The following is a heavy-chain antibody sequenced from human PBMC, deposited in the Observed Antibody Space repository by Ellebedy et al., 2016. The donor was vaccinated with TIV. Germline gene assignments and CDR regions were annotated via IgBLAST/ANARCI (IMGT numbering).Heavy chain of an antibody. Sequence: PGGSLRLSCAASGFTFSSYGMHWVRQAPGKGLEWVALIWYDGSNKYYADSVKGRFTISRDNSKTTLYLQMNSLRDEDTAVYYCASEMSYDIWKRGDYNYYALDVWGQGTTVTVSS. CDR3: ASEMSYDIWKRGDYNYYALDV. D-gene: IGHD3-3*01. V-gene: IGHV3-33*08. CDR1: GFTFSSYG. CDR2: IWYDGSNK. J-gene: IGHJ6*02.